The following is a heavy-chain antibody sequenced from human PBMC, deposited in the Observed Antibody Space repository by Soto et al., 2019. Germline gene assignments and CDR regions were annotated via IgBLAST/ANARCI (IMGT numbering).Heavy chain of an antibody. Sequence: EVQLLESGGGLVQPGGSLRLSCAASGFTFSSYAMSWVRQAPGKGLEWVSAISGSGGSTYYADSVKGRFTISRDNSKNTLYLQMNSLRAEDTAVYYGAKDVEGEYCGGDCYSMYFDYWGQGALVTVSS. CDR2: ISGSGGST. D-gene: IGHD2-21*02. CDR3: AKDVEGEYCGGDCYSMYFDY. J-gene: IGHJ4*02. V-gene: IGHV3-23*01. CDR1: GFTFSSYA.